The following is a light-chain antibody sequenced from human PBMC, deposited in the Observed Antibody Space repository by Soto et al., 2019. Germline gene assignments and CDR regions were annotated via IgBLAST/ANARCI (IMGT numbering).Light chain of an antibody. CDR3: QQYGSSPRT. J-gene: IGKJ1*01. CDR2: GAS. CDR1: QSVSSSY. V-gene: IGKV3-20*01. Sequence: EIVLTQSPGTLSLTLGERATLXXRDSQSVSSSYLAWYQQKPGQAPRLXIYGASSRATGIPDRFSGSGAGTDFTLTISRLEPEDFAVYYCQQYGSSPRTFGQGTKVDIK.